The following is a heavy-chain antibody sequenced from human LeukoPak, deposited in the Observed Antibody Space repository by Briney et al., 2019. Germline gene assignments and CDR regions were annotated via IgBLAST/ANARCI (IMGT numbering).Heavy chain of an antibody. CDR3: ARLPPRLGYCSSTSCPPDPRWGSSSPFVDY. J-gene: IGHJ4*02. CDR1: GYSISSGYY. D-gene: IGHD2-2*01. V-gene: IGHV4-38-2*01. Sequence: PSETLSLTCAVSGYSISSGYYWGWIRQPPGKGLEWIGSIYHSGSTYYTPSLKSRVTISVDTSTNQFSLKLRSVTAADTAVYYCARLPPRLGYCSSTSCPPDPRWGSSSPFVDYWGQGTLVTVSS. CDR2: IYHSGST.